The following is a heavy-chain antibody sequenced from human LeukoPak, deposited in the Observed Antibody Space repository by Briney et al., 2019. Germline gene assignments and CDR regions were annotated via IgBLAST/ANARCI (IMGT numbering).Heavy chain of an antibody. Sequence: GGSLRLSCAASGFTFSDYYISWIRQAPGKGPEWVSYISSSGSTIYYADSVKGRFTISRDNAKNSLYLQMNSLRAEDTAVYYCARDGARPGIAAAGIIYWGQGTLVTVSS. D-gene: IGHD6-13*01. CDR1: GFTFSDYY. V-gene: IGHV3-11*01. CDR3: ARDGARPGIAAAGIIY. CDR2: ISSSGSTI. J-gene: IGHJ4*02.